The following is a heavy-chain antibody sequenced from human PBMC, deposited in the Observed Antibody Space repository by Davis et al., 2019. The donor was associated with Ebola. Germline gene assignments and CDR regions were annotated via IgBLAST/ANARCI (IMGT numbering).Heavy chain of an antibody. J-gene: IGHJ1*01. CDR3: ARGGEVVVPAASAEYFQH. CDR2: INPNSGGT. D-gene: IGHD2-2*01. CDR1: GYTFTGYY. V-gene: IGHV1-2*04. Sequence: ASVKVSCKASGYTFTGYYMHWVRQAPGQGLEWMGWINPNSGGTNYAQKFQGWVTMTRDTSISTAYMELSRLRSDDTAVYYCARGGEVVVPAASAEYFQHWGQGTLVTVSS.